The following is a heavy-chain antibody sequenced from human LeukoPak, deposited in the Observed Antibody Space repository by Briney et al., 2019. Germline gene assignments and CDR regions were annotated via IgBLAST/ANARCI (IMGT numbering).Heavy chain of an antibody. CDR1: GFTFSSYG. J-gene: IGHJ1*01. CDR3: ARPSRPYRSSEYFQH. V-gene: IGHV3-30*03. CDR2: ISYDGSNK. Sequence: PGGSLRLSCAASGFTFSSYGMHWVRQAPGMGLEWVAVISYDGSNKYYADSVKGRFTISRDNAKNSLYLQMNSLRAEDTAVYYCARPSRPYRSSEYFQHWGQGTLVIVSS. D-gene: IGHD6-13*01.